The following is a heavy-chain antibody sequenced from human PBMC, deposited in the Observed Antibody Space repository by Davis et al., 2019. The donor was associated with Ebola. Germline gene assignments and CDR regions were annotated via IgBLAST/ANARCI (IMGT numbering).Heavy chain of an antibody. CDR2: IYYSGST. D-gene: IGHD1-26*01. CDR3: ARDRKYSGSYYFDY. V-gene: IGHV4-61*08. J-gene: IGHJ4*02. CDR1: GFSISGGYY. Sequence: MPSETLSLTCSVSGFSISGGYYWGWIRQPPGKGLEWIGYIYYSGSTDYSPSLRGRATISLDTSKNQFSLRLSSVTAADTAVYYCARDRKYSGSYYFDYWGQGTLVTVSS.